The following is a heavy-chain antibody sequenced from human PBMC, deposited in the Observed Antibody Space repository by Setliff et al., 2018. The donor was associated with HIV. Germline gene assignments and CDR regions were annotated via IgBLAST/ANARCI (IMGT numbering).Heavy chain of an antibody. V-gene: IGHV1-3*01. CDR2: INAGNGDT. J-gene: IGHJ4*02. CDR3: ARDRQPAYHEFWSGYSNFDY. CDR1: GYTFSAYA. D-gene: IGHD3-3*01. Sequence: ASVKVSCKASGYTFSAYAIHWVRQAPGQRLEWMGWINAGNGDTKYSQKFQSRVTIIRDTSASTAYMELSSMRSEDTAVYYCARDRQPAYHEFWSGYSNFDYWGQGTLLTVSS.